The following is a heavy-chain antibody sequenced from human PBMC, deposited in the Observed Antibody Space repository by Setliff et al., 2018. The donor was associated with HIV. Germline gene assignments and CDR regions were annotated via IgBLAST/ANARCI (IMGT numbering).Heavy chain of an antibody. CDR3: ARYNFRRGYWDYFDY. J-gene: IGHJ4*02. Sequence: ETLSLTCIVSGGSITTGDSSWSWIRQPPGKGLEWLAHIFPNDEKSYSASLKSRVTISEDTSKSQVVFTMTNMDPLDTATYFCARYNFRRGYWDYFDYWGQGTQVTVSS. D-gene: IGHD3-3*01. CDR1: GGSITTGDSS. V-gene: IGHV2-26*01. CDR2: IFPNDEK.